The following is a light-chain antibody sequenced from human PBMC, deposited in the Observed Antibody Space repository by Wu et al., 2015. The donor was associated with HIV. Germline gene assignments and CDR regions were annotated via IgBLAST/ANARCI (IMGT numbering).Light chain of an antibody. Sequence: EIVMTQSPATLSVSPGEGVTLSCRASQSVSSYLAWYQQTPGQAPRLLIYGASSRATGIPDRFSGSGSGTDFTLTISRLEPEDFAVYYCQQYGSSPRTITFGQGTRLEIK. CDR3: QQYGSSPRTIT. CDR2: GAS. V-gene: IGKV3-20*01. CDR1: QSVSSY. J-gene: IGKJ5*01.